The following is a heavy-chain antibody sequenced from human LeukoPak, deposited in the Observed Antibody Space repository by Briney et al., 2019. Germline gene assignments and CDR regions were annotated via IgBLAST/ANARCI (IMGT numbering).Heavy chain of an antibody. V-gene: IGHV4-59*07. CDR3: ARATFYFYMDV. J-gene: IGHJ6*03. CDR2: IYYGGNT. Sequence: SDTLSLTCTVAGGYITTYYWTWIRQTPGKGLEWIGYIYYGGNTNYNPSLNSRVTISVDTSKSQISLNLSSVTAADTATYHCARATFYFYMDVWGKGTTVIVSS. CDR1: GGYITTYY.